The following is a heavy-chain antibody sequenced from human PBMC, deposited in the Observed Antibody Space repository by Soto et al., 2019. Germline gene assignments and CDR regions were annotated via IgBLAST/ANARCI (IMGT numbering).Heavy chain of an antibody. V-gene: IGHV1-2*02. D-gene: IGHD2-2*01. CDR1: GYTFTDYY. CDR3: ARGLTSISCYDP. J-gene: IGHJ5*02. Sequence: QVQLVQSGAEVKKPGASVKVSCKASGYTFTDYYMHWVRQAPGQGLEWMGWINPNSGGTNYAQKFQGRVTMTRDTSTSTAYMELIMLRSDDTAVYYCARGLTSISCYDPWGQGTLVIVSS. CDR2: INPNSGGT.